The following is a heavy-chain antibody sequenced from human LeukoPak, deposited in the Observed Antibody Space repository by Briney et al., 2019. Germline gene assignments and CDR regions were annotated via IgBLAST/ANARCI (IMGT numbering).Heavy chain of an antibody. CDR2: ISWNSGSI. CDR3: AKAPIVGAGATYFYY. CDR1: GFTFDDYA. J-gene: IGHJ4*02. D-gene: IGHD1-26*01. Sequence: GGSLRLSCAASGFTFDDYAMHWVRQAPGKGLEWVSGISWNSGSIGYADSVKGRFTISRDNAKNSLYLQMNSLRAEDTALYYCAKAPIVGAGATYFYYWGEGTLVTVSS. V-gene: IGHV3-9*01.